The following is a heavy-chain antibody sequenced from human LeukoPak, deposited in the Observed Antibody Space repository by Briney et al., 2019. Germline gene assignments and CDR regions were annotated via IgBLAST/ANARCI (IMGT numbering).Heavy chain of an antibody. V-gene: IGHV4-4*07. CDR1: GGSLSPYY. CDR3: ARVTLPTYYYMDV. J-gene: IGHJ6*03. CDR2: VYSSEST. Sequence: SETLSLTCTVSGGSLSPYYWSWIRQPAGKGLEWIGRVYSSESTNYNPSLKSRVTMSVDTSKNQFSLKLSSVTAADTAVYYCARVTLPTYYYMDVWGKGTTVTVSS.